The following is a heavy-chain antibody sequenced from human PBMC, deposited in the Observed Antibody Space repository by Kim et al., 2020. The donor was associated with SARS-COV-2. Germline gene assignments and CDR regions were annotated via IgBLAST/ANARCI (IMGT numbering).Heavy chain of an antibody. CDR3: ARYWALSSGWYAFVRL. Sequence: SETLSLTCTVSGGSISSSSYYWGWIRQPPGKGLEWIGSIYYSGSTYYNPSLKSRVTISVDTSKNQFSLKLSSVTAADTAVYYCARYWALSSGWYAFVRLWGQGTLVTVSS. J-gene: IGHJ4*02. CDR1: GGSISSSSYY. V-gene: IGHV4-39*01. D-gene: IGHD6-19*01. CDR2: IYYSGST.